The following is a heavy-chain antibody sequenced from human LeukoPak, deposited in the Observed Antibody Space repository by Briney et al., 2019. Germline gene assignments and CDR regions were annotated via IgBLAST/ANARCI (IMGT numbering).Heavy chain of an antibody. V-gene: IGHV4-59*01. CDR3: ASSSSGLDY. CDR1: GGSFSGYY. D-gene: IGHD6-19*01. CDR2: IYYGGST. J-gene: IGHJ4*02. Sequence: PSETLSLTCAAYGGSFSGYYWSWIRQPPGKGLEWIGYIYYGGSTNYNPSLKSRVTISVDTSKNQFSLKLSSVTAADTAVYYCASSSSGLDYWGQGTLVTVSS.